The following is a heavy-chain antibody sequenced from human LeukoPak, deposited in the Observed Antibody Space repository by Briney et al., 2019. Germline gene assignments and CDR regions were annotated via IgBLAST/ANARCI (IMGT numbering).Heavy chain of an antibody. CDR2: IYHSGST. Sequence: SETLSLTCTVSGYFISSGYYWGWVRQPPGKGLEWIGSIYHSGSTYYNPSLKSRVSISVDTSKNQFYLKLSCVTAADTAVYYCARVSNPYYFEQWGQGTLVTVSS. V-gene: IGHV4-38-2*02. CDR3: ARVSNPYYFEQ. CDR1: GYFISSGYY. D-gene: IGHD4-11*01. J-gene: IGHJ4*02.